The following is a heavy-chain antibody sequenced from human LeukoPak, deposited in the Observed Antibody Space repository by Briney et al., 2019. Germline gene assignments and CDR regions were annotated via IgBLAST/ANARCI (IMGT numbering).Heavy chain of an antibody. CDR1: GYTFAGYY. J-gene: IGHJ4*02. CDR2: INPNSGGT. CDR3: ALSSDYSNSFDY. D-gene: IGHD4-11*01. Sequence: ASVKVSCKASGYTFAGYYMHWVRQAPGQGLEWMGWINPNSGGTNYAQKFQGRVTMTRDTSISTAYMELSRLRSDDTAVYYCALSSDYSNSFDYWGQGTLVTVSS. V-gene: IGHV1-2*02.